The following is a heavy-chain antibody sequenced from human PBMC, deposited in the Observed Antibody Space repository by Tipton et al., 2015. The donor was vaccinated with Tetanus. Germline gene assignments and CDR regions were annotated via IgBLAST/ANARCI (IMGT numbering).Heavy chain of an antibody. CDR2: IYYTGST. J-gene: IGHJ5*02. V-gene: IGHV4-31*03. CDR3: ARVGRTNCIPGSFHWFDP. Sequence: TLSLTCTVSGGSISSDGYYWSWIRQHPGTGLEWLGYIYYTGSTYYNPSLKSRLTISVDTSKNQFSLQLSSVTAADTAVYYCARVGRTNCIPGSFHWFDPWGQGTLVTVSS. D-gene: IGHD1-1*01. CDR1: GGSISSDGYY.